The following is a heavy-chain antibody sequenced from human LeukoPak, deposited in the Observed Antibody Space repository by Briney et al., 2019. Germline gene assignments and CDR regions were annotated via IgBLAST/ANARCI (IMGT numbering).Heavy chain of an antibody. CDR2: INAGNGNT. Sequence: ASVKVSCKASGYTFTSYAMHWVRQAPGQRLEWMGWINAGNGNTKYSQKFQGRVTITRDTSASTAYMELSSLRSEDTAVYYCARDSTELRYFDWLCNSLGYWGQGTLVTVSS. V-gene: IGHV1-3*01. J-gene: IGHJ4*02. CDR3: ARDSTELRYFDWLCNSLGY. D-gene: IGHD3-9*01. CDR1: GYTFTSYA.